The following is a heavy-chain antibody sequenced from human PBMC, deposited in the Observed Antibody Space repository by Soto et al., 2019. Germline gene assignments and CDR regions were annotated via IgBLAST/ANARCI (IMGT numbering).Heavy chain of an antibody. CDR1: GLTFSNAW. V-gene: IGHV3-15*01. CDR3: TTDRLSGGYCGSSSNCSGY. Sequence: EVQLAESGGGLVKPGGSLRLSCAASGLTFSNAWMNWVRQAPGKGLEWVGRIKSKTDGGTTDYAAPVKGRFTMSRDDSRNTVYLQMNSLKTGDTGVYFWTTDRLSGGYCGSSSNCSGYWGQGTLVTVSS. J-gene: IGHJ4*02. D-gene: IGHD2-2*01. CDR2: IKSKTDGGTT.